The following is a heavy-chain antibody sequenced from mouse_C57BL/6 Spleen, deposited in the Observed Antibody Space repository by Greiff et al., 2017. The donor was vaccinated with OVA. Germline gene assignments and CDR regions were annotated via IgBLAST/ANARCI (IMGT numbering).Heavy chain of an antibody. V-gene: IGHV5-9-1*02. J-gene: IGHJ1*03. D-gene: IGHD1-1*01. Sequence: EVMLVESGEGLVKPGGSLKLSCAASGFTFSSYAMSWVRQTPEKRLEWVAYISSGGDYIYYADTVKGRFTISRDNARNTLYLQMSSLKSEDTAMYYWTRGGSPYYGSSLGYFDVWGTGTTVTVSS. CDR1: GFTFSSYA. CDR3: TRGGSPYYGSSLGYFDV. CDR2: ISSGGDYI.